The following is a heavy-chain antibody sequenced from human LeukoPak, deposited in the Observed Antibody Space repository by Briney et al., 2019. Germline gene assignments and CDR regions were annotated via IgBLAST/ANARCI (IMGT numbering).Heavy chain of an antibody. J-gene: IGHJ5*02. Sequence: PSETLSLTCTVSGGSISTTNYYWGWIRQSPGKGLEWIGEINHSGSTNSNPSLKSRVTISIDTSKNQFSLKLSSVTAADTAVYYCARDGYNRNWFDPWGQGTRVTVSS. CDR2: INHSGST. D-gene: IGHD5-24*01. CDR1: GGSISTTNYY. V-gene: IGHV4-39*07. CDR3: ARDGYNRNWFDP.